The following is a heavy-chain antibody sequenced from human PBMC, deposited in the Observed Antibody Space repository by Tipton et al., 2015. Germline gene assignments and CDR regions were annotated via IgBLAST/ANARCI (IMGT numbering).Heavy chain of an antibody. V-gene: IGHV4-59*01. CDR1: GGSFSDYY. CDR2: IYYSGST. D-gene: IGHD5-24*01. Sequence: TLSLTCTVSGGSFSDYYWSWIRQPPGKGLEWIGYIYYSGSTNYNPSLKSRVTTSVDTSKNQFSLRLSSVTAADTAVYYCARDLEHGMDVWGQGTTVTVSS. J-gene: IGHJ6*02. CDR3: ARDLEHGMDV.